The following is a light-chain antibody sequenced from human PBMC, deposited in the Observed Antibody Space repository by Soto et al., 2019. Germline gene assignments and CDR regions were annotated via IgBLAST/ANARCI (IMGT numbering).Light chain of an antibody. CDR1: QSVSNSY. J-gene: IGKJ4*01. CDR3: QQYGSSPRLT. Sequence: EIVLTQSPGTLSLSPGERATLSCSASQSVSNSYLAWYQQKPGQAPRLLIYGASSRATGIPDRFSGSGSGTDFTLTISRLEPEDFAVYYCQQYGSSPRLTFGGGTKVEIK. CDR2: GAS. V-gene: IGKV3-20*01.